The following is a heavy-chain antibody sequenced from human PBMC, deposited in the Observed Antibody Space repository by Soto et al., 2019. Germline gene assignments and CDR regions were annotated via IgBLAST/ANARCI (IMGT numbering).Heavy chain of an antibody. CDR3: ARIKTFYDSRGGIAF. CDR2: INNNNGDT. CDR1: REGNTGSF. J-gene: IGHJ4*02. Sequence: GASVKRTYKECREGNTGSFRRSPQHDQGEGVEWMGWINNNNGDTNYAQNFQGRVTMTRDTSINTAYMELSRLRSDDTAVYYCARIKTFYDSRGGIAFWGQGASVIVFS. D-gene: IGHD3-22*01. V-gene: IGHV1-2*02.